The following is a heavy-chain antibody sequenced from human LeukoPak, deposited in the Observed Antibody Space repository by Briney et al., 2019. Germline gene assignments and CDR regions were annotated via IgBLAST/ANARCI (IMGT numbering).Heavy chain of an antibody. CDR3: TRVAVGAIDY. V-gene: IGHV3-49*04. J-gene: IGHJ4*02. CDR1: GFTFGDYA. D-gene: IGHD1-26*01. CDR2: IRSKAYGGTT. Sequence: GGSLRLSCTASGFTFGDYAMSWVRQAPGKGLEWVGFIRSKAYGGTTEYAASVKGRFTISKDDSKSIAYLQMNSLKTEDTAVYYCTRVAVGAIDYWGQGTLVTVSS.